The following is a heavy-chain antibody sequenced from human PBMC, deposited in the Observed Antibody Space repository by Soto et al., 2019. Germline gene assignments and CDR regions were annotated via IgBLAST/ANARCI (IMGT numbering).Heavy chain of an antibody. Sequence: SETLSLTCSVSGGSISSYYWSWIRQPPGKGLEWIGYIYYSGSTNYNPSLKSRVTISVDTSKNQFSLKLSSVTAADTAVYYCARGAELIDGYNGWIDYWGQGTLVTVST. CDR1: GGSISSYY. CDR2: IYYSGST. CDR3: ARGAELIDGYNGWIDY. D-gene: IGHD3-10*01. J-gene: IGHJ4*02. V-gene: IGHV4-59*01.